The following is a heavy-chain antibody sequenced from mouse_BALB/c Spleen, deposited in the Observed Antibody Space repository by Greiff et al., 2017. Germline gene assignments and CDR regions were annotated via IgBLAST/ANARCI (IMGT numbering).Heavy chain of an antibody. J-gene: IGHJ3*01. Sequence: EVMLVESGGGLVQPGGSRKLSCAASGFTFSSFGMHWVRQAPEKGLEWVAYISSGSSTIYYADTVKGRFTISRDNPKNTLFLQMTSLRSEDTAMYYCARYQFAYWGQGTLVTVSA. V-gene: IGHV5-17*02. CDR3: ARYQFAY. CDR1: GFTFSSFG. CDR2: ISSGSSTI.